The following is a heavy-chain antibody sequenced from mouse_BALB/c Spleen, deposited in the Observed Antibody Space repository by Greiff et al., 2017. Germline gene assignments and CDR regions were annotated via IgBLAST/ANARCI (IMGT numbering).Heavy chain of an antibody. CDR2: INPYNDGT. J-gene: IGHJ4*01. CDR3: ASKGDDGYYNAMDY. Sequence: EVKLQESGPELVKPGASVKMSCKASGYTFTSYVMHWVKQKPGQGLEWIGYINPYNDGTKYNEKFKGKATLTSDKSSSTAYMELSSLTSEDSAVYYCASKGDDGYYNAMDYWGQGTSVTVSS. D-gene: IGHD2-3*01. CDR1: GYTFTSYV. V-gene: IGHV1-14*01.